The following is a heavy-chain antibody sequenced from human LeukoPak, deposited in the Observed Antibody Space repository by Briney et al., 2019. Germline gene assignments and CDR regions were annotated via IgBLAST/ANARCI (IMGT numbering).Heavy chain of an antibody. CDR3: ARGPREYCSSTSCSFVY. CDR2: IKQDGSEK. Sequence: LGGSLRLSCAASGFNLGSNWMSWVRQAPGKGLEWVANIKQDGSEKYYVDSVKGRFTIFRDNAKNSLYLQMNSLRAEDTAVYYCARGPREYCSSTSCSFVYWGQVALVTVSS. D-gene: IGHD2-2*01. CDR1: GFNLGSNW. J-gene: IGHJ4*03. V-gene: IGHV3-7*01.